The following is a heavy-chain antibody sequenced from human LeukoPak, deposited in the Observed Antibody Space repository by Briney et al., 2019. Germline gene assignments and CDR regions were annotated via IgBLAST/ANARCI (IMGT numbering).Heavy chain of an antibody. V-gene: IGHV3-23*01. CDR1: GFTFSSYA. J-gene: IGHJ4*02. Sequence: PGGSLRLSCAASGFTFSSYAMSWVRQAPGKGLEWVSAISGSGGSTYYADSVKGRFTISRDNAKNSLYLQMNSLRAEDTALYYCARSLSYSSGCSDYWGQGTLVTVSS. D-gene: IGHD6-19*01. CDR3: ARSLSYSSGCSDY. CDR2: ISGSGGST.